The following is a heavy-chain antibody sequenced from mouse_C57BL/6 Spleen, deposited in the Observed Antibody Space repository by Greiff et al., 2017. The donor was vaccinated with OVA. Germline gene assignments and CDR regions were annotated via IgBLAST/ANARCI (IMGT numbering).Heavy chain of an antibody. CDR3: ARSDYDEAWFAY. Sequence: VQLQQPGAELVKPGASVKLSCKASGYTFTSYWMHWVKQRPGQGLEWIGMIHPNSGSTNYNEKFKSKATLTVDKSSSTAYMQLSSLTSEDSAVYYCARSDYDEAWFAYWGQGTLVTVSA. V-gene: IGHV1-64*01. J-gene: IGHJ3*01. CDR2: IHPNSGST. D-gene: IGHD2-4*01. CDR1: GYTFTSYW.